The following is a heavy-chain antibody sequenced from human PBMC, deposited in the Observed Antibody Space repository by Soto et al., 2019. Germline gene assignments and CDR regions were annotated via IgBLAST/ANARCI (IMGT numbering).Heavy chain of an antibody. J-gene: IGHJ4*02. CDR2: ISYDGSNK. CDR1: GFTFSSYG. D-gene: IGHD6-19*01. V-gene: IGHV3-30*18. Sequence: PGGSLRLSCAASGFTFSSYGMHWVRQAPGKGLEWVAVISYDGSNKYYADSVKGRFTISRDNSKNTLYLQMNSLRAEDTAVYYCAKDQGIAVAPLYWGQGTLVTVSS. CDR3: AKDQGIAVAPLY.